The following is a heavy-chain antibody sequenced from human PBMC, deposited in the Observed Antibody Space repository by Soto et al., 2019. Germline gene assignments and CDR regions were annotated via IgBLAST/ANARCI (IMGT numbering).Heavy chain of an antibody. CDR2: ISWNSGSI. J-gene: IGHJ3*02. Sequence: EVQLVESGGGLVQPGRSLRLSCAASGFTFDDYAMHWVRQATGKGLERVSGISWNSGSIGYADSVKGLFTISRDNAKNSLYLQMNSLRAEDTALYYCAKDPRGYSGYDYAFDMWGQGTMVTVSS. V-gene: IGHV3-9*01. CDR1: GFTFDDYA. D-gene: IGHD5-12*01. CDR3: AKDPRGYSGYDYAFDM.